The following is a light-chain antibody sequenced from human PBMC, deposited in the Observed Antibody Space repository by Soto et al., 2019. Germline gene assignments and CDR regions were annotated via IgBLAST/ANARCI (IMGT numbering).Light chain of an antibody. CDR3: AAWDDGLSGPGV. V-gene: IGLV1-47*01. J-gene: IGLJ7*01. Sequence: QLVLTQPPSASGTPGQRVTISCSGSSSNIGNFYVYWYQQLPGTAPKLLIYKNNQRPLGVPDRFSGSKSGTSASLAISGLRSEDEADYYCAAWDDGLSGPGVFGGGTQLTVL. CDR1: SSNIGNFY. CDR2: KNN.